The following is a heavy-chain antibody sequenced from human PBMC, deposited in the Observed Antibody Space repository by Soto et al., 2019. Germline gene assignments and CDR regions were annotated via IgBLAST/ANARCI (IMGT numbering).Heavy chain of an antibody. CDR1: GFAFSDYW. CDR3: ARSSVWTGES. V-gene: IGHV3-7*04. J-gene: IGHJ5*02. Sequence: EVQLVESGGGLVQPGGSLRLSCVASGFAFSDYWMNWVRQVPGKGLEWVANIKQDGSEIHYVDSVKGRFTISRDNAKNTLLLQKNSLEAEDTAVYYYARSSVWTGESWGQGILVTVSS. D-gene: IGHD2-21*01. CDR2: IKQDGSEI.